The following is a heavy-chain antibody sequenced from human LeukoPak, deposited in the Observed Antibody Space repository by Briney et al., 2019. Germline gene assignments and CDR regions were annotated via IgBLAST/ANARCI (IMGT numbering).Heavy chain of an antibody. D-gene: IGHD2-15*01. CDR1: GFTSSSYW. Sequence: GGSLRLSCAASGFTSSSYWMNWVRQAPGKGLEWVAIIKQDGSQKYYVDSVKDRFTISTDTAKNSLYLLMNSLRAEDTAVYYCARASLSSLLTFDYWGQGTLVTVSS. CDR2: IKQDGSQK. J-gene: IGHJ4*02. V-gene: IGHV3-7*01. CDR3: ARASLSSLLTFDY.